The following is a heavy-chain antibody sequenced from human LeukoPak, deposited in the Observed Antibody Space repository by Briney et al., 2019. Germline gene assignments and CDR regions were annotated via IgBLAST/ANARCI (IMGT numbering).Heavy chain of an antibody. CDR1: GGTFSSYA. CDR3: ARAPRDGYNPDAFDI. J-gene: IGHJ3*02. V-gene: IGHV1-69*13. Sequence: SVKVSCKASGGTFSSYAISWVRQAPGQGLEWMGGIIPIFGTANYAQKFQGRVTITADESTSTAYMELSSLRSEDTVVYYCARAPRDGYNPDAFDIWGQGTMVTVSS. CDR2: IIPIFGTA. D-gene: IGHD5-24*01.